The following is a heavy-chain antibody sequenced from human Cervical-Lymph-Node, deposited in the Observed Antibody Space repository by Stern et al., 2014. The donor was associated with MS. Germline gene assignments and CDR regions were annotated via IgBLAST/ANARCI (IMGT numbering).Heavy chain of an antibody. J-gene: IGHJ4*02. V-gene: IGHV1/OR15-1*04. CDR2: ISPRGGGA. Sequence: QVQLGQSGAEVKEPGASVKVSCKASGYTFKDYYIHWVRQAPGQPLEWMGRISPRGGGANYAQGFQGRVIMTTDTSTTTVHMELSGLRSDDTATYYCARDRGHDFGVEFGFWGQGSLVTVSS. CDR1: GYTFKDYY. CDR3: ARDRGHDFGVEFGF. D-gene: IGHD3-3*01.